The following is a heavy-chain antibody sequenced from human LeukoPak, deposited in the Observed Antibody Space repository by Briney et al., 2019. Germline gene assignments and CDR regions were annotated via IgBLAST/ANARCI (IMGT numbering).Heavy chain of an antibody. J-gene: IGHJ3*02. CDR3: ARRLIVVAAGDAFDI. D-gene: IGHD2-15*01. Sequence: SETLSLTCNVSGASMSSNYWSWIRQPPGKGLEWLGYIHYSGRTNYNPSLKSRATISVDTSQNQFSLKLSSVTAADTTLYYCARRLIVVAAGDAFDIWGPGTTVTVSS. CDR2: IHYSGRT. V-gene: IGHV4-59*08. CDR1: GASMSSNY.